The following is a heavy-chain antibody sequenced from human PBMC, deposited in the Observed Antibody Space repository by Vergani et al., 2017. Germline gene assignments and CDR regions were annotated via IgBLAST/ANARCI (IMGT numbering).Heavy chain of an antibody. V-gene: IGHV3-30*02. CDR2: IRYDGSNK. CDR3: ARTPLPDDYVWGSVYAFDI. J-gene: IGHJ3*02. D-gene: IGHD3-16*01. Sequence: QVQLVESGGGVVQPGGSLRLSCAASGFTFSSYGMHWVRQAPGKGLEWVAFIRYDGSNKYYADSVKGRFTISRDNSKNTLYLQMNSLRAEDTAVYYCARTPLPDDYVWGSVYAFDIWGQGTMVTVSS. CDR1: GFTFSSYG.